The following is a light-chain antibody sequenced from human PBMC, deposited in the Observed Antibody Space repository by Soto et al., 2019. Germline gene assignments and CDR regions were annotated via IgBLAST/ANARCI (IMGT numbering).Light chain of an antibody. CDR3: CSYAGSYTWV. CDR2: AVN. Sequence: QSVLTQPRSVSGSPGQSVTISCTGTSSDVGDYNYVSWYQQHPGKAPKLLIYAVNMRPSGVPDRFSGSKSGNTASLTISGLQAKDEADYSCCSYAGSYTWVFGGGPKLTVL. J-gene: IGLJ3*02. V-gene: IGLV2-11*01. CDR1: SSDVGDYNY.